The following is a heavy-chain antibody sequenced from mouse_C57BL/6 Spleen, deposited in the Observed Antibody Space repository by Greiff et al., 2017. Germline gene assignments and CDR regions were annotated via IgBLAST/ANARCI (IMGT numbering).Heavy chain of an antibody. Sequence: VQLQQSGPELVKPGASVKISCKASGYTFTDYYMNWVKQSHGKSLEWIGDINPNNGGTSYNQQFKGKATLTVDKSSSTAYMELRSLTSEDSAVYYCARNGRYSNGGDYGGQGTSVTVSS. J-gene: IGHJ4*01. D-gene: IGHD2-5*01. V-gene: IGHV1-26*01. CDR2: INPNNGGT. CDR3: ARNGRYSNGGDY. CDR1: GYTFTDYY.